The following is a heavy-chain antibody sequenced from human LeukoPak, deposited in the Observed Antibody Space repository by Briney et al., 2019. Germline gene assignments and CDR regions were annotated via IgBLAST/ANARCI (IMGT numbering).Heavy chain of an antibody. Sequence: MTSETLSLTCTVSGGSISSYYWGWIRQPPGKGLEWIGSIYYSGSTYYNPSLKSRVTISVDTSKNQFSLKLSSVTAADTAVYYCAREYSSGHSLGVMFDYWGQGTLVTVSS. D-gene: IGHD6-19*01. CDR1: GGSISSYY. V-gene: IGHV4-39*07. J-gene: IGHJ4*02. CDR3: AREYSSGHSLGVMFDY. CDR2: IYYSGST.